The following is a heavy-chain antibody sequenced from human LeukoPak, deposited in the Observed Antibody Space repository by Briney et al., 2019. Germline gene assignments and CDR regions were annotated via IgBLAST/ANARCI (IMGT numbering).Heavy chain of an antibody. J-gene: IGHJ5*02. D-gene: IGHD2-2*01. CDR3: ARGSSTNKNWFDP. CDR2: INHSGST. Sequence: PSETLSLTCAVYGGSFSGYYWSWIRQPPGKGLEWIGEINHSGSTNYNPSLKSRVTISVDTSKNQFSLKLSSVTAADTAVYYCARGSSTNKNWFDPWGQGTLVTVSS. V-gene: IGHV4-34*01. CDR1: GGSFSGYY.